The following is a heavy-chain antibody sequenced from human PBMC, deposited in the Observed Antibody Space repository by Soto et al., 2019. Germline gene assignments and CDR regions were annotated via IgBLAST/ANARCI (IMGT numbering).Heavy chain of an antibody. CDR2: ISAYNGNT. Sequence: GASVKVSCKASGYTFTSYGISWVRQAPGQGLEWMGWISAYNGNTNYAQKLQGRVTMTTDTSTSTAYMELRSLRSDDTAVYYCARDVGYYDFWSGYFSRYYYYGMDVWGQGTTVTVSS. CDR3: ARDVGYYDFWSGYFSRYYYYGMDV. CDR1: GYTFTSYG. V-gene: IGHV1-18*01. J-gene: IGHJ6*02. D-gene: IGHD3-3*01.